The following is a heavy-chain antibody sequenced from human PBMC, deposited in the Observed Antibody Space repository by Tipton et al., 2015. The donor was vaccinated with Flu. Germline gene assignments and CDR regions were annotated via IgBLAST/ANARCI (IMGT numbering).Heavy chain of an antibody. V-gene: IGHV4-39*07. CDR3: ARVGAVTMVRGLAFDAFDI. CDR2: IYHSGNT. D-gene: IGHD3-10*01. J-gene: IGHJ3*02. Sequence: TLSLTCTVSGGSISSSSYYWGWIRQPPGKGLEWIGNIYHSGNTNYNPSLKSRVTISLDKSKNQFSLNLSSVTAADTAVYYCARVGAVTMVRGLAFDAFDIWGLGTMVAVSS. CDR1: GGSISSSSYY.